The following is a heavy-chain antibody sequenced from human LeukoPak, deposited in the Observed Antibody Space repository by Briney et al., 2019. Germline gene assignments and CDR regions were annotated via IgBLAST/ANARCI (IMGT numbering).Heavy chain of an antibody. D-gene: IGHD3-22*01. CDR2: IIPIFGTA. V-gene: IGHV1-69*05. CDR1: GGTFSSYA. J-gene: IGHJ5*02. CDR3: ASRGGYYDSSGVVPPSNWLDP. Sequence: SVKVSCKASGGTFSSYAISWVRQAPGQGLEWMGGIIPIFGTANYAQKFQGRVTITTDESTSTAYMELSSLRSEDTAVYYCASRGGYYDSSGVVPPSNWLDPWGQGTLVTVSS.